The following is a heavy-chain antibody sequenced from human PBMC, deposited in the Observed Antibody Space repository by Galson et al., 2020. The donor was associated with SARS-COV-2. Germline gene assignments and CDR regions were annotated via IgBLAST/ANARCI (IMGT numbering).Heavy chain of an antibody. D-gene: IGHD6-13*01. V-gene: IGHV4-31*03. CDR3: ASVSSSLTAEYFQH. CDR1: GGSISSGGYY. CDR2: IYYSGST. J-gene: IGHJ1*01. Sequence: ETSETLSLTCTVSGGSISSGGYYWSWIRQHPGKGLEWIGYIYYSGSTYYNPSLKRRVTTSVDTSKNQFSLKLSSVTAADTAVYYCASVSSSLTAEYFQHWGQGTLVTVSS.